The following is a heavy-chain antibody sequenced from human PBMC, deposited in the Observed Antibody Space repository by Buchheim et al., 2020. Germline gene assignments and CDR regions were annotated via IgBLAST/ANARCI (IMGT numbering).Heavy chain of an antibody. J-gene: IGHJ2*01. CDR2: IIPVLGVA. V-gene: IGHV1-69*04. D-gene: IGHD3-22*01. CDR3: ARAGYSAGWNQGPSWYFDL. Sequence: QVQLIQSGTEIKRPGSSVRVSCKTSVGDLKGHTINWVRLVPGRQPQWMGRIIPVLGVAIYAERFKGKLTITVERSTDTVIMGLTGLSSGDTGLYYCARAGYSAGWNQGPSWYFDLWGRGT. CDR1: VGDLKGHT.